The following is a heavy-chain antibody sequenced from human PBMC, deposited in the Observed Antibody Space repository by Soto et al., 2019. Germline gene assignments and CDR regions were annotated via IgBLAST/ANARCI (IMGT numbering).Heavy chain of an antibody. CDR2: ISGSGGST. Sequence: GSLRLSCAASGFTFSSYAMSWVRQAPGKGLEWVSAISGSGGSTYYADSVKGRFTISRDNSKNTLYLQMNSLRAEDTAVYYCAKYADRGYCISTSCYFLGYYYYYGMDFWGKGTTVTVSS. J-gene: IGHJ6*04. V-gene: IGHV3-23*01. D-gene: IGHD2-2*01. CDR1: GFTFSSYA. CDR3: AKYADRGYCISTSCYFLGYYYYYGMDF.